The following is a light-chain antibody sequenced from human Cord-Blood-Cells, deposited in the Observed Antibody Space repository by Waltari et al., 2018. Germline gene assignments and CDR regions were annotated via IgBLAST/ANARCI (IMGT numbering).Light chain of an antibody. J-gene: IGLJ2*01. CDR1: SRDVASSHV. CDR3: CSESRSSTLG. V-gene: IGLV2-23*01. Sequence: HSSMTQTHSECGSRGPSITTPCTGTSRDVASSHVVSWYQQHPGKVPKLMVYEGRKRPSVVSNRLSCSNSSNTASLTISLLQAEDEADYYCCSESRSSTLGFGGGTQLSVL. CDR2: EGR.